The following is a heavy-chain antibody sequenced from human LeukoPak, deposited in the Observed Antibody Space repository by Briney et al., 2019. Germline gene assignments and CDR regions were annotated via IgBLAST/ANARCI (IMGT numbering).Heavy chain of an antibody. J-gene: IGHJ4*02. CDR3: ARTTRIFFPTSGFDY. Sequence: PGGSLRLSCAASGFTFSSYAMRWVRQAPGKGLEWVAVISYDGSNKYYADSVKGRFTISRDNSKNTLYLQMNSLRVEDTAVYYCARTTRIFFPTSGFDYWGQGTLVTVSS. D-gene: IGHD2-15*01. CDR1: GFTFSSYA. CDR2: ISYDGSNK. V-gene: IGHV3-30-3*01.